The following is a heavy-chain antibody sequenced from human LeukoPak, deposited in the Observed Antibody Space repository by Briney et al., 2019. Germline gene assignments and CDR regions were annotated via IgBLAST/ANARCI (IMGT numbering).Heavy chain of an antibody. CDR1: GDSISSSSYY. J-gene: IGHJ6*03. D-gene: IGHD3-9*01. V-gene: IGHV4-39*01. Sequence: SETLSLTCTVSGDSISSSSYYWGWIRQPPGKGLEWIGNIYYSGRTDYSPSLKSRLTMSVDTSNNQFSLKQSSVTAADTAVYYCARHVSRFFDWSGYYMDVWGKGTTITVSS. CDR2: IYYSGRT. CDR3: ARHVSRFFDWSGYYMDV.